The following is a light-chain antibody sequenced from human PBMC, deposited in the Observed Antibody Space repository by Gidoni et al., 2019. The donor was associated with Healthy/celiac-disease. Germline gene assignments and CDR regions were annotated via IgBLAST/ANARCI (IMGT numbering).Light chain of an antibody. CDR1: SLRSYY. Sequence: SSELTQDPAVSVALGQPVRITCQGDSLRSYYASWYQQKPGQAPVRVIYGKNNRPSGIPDRFSGSSSGNTASLTITGAQAEDEADYYCNSRDSSGNPYVFGTGTKVTVL. CDR2: GKN. J-gene: IGLJ1*01. V-gene: IGLV3-19*01. CDR3: NSRDSSGNPYV.